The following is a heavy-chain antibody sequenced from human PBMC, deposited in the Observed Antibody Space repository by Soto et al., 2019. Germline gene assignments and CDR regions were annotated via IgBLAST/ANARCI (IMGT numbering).Heavy chain of an antibody. V-gene: IGHV3-48*03. D-gene: IGHD3-22*01. CDR2: ISYTGSTI. Sequence: LRLSCAASGFTFSNYEMNWVRQTPGKGLEWVSYISYTGSTIYYADSVRGRFTISRDNSKNSLYLQMNSLRAEDTAVYYCARGLRIYYDRSGLHYWGQGTLVTVSS. J-gene: IGHJ4*02. CDR1: GFTFSNYE. CDR3: ARGLRIYYDRSGLHY.